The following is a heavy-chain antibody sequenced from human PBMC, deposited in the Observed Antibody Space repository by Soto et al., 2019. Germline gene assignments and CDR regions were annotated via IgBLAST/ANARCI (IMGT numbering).Heavy chain of an antibody. CDR2: IYYSGST. D-gene: IGHD2-2*01. CDR1: GGSISSYY. J-gene: IGHJ6*02. CDR3: ARGGYCVSTSCYRDGMDV. V-gene: IGHV4-59*01. Sequence: PSETLSLTCTVSGGSISSYYWSWIRQPPGKGLEWIGYIYYSGSTNYNPSLKSRVTISVDTSKNQFSLKLSSVTAADTAVYYCARGGYCVSTSCYRDGMDVWGQGTTVTVSS.